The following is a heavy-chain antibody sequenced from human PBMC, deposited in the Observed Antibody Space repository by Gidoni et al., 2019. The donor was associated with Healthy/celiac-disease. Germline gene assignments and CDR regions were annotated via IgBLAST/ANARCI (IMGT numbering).Heavy chain of an antibody. CDR1: SYS. J-gene: IGHJ6*02. CDR3: APVPAATPYGMDV. V-gene: IGHV3-21*01. Sequence: SYSMHWVRQAPGKGLEWVSSISSSGSTIYYADSVKGRFTISRDNAKNSLYLQMNSLRAEDTAVYYCAPVPAATPYGMDVWGQGTTVTVSS. CDR2: ISSSGSTI. D-gene: IGHD2-2*01.